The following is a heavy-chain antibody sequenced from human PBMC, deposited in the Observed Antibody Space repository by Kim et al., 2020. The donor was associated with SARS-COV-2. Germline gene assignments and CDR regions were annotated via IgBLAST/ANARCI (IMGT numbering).Heavy chain of an antibody. CDR1: GFTFSDYY. CDR3: ARDHSGSLNGGVRYYYGMDV. D-gene: IGHD1-26*01. Sequence: GGSLRLSCAASGFTFSDYYMSWIRQAPGKGLEWVSYISSSSSYTNYADSVKGRFTISRDNAKNSLYLQMNSLRAEDTAVYYCARDHSGSLNGGVRYYYGMDVWGQGTTVTVSS. J-gene: IGHJ6*02. CDR2: ISSSSSYT. V-gene: IGHV3-11*06.